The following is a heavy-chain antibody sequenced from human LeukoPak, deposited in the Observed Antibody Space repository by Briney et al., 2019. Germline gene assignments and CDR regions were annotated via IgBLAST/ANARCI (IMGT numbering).Heavy chain of an antibody. D-gene: IGHD2-21*01. V-gene: IGHV3-74*01. CDR2: ISSDGGDR. Sequence: PGGSLRLSCAASGLTLSGYWMHWVRQAPGKGLVWVSGISSDGGDRRYADSVKGRFTISRDNAENTLSLQMNSLRAEDTAIYYCGRDVEGPRAFDYWGQGTLVTVTS. CDR3: GRDVEGPRAFDY. CDR1: GLTLSGYW. J-gene: IGHJ4*02.